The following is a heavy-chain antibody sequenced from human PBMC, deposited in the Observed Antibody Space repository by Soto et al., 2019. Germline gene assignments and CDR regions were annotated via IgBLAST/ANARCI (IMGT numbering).Heavy chain of an antibody. Sequence: EVQLVESGGGLVQPGGSLRLSCAASGFTFSTYKMNWVRQAPGKGLEWVSYISSSSSTIYYADSVKGRFTISRDNAKNSLYLQMNSLRDEATAVYYCARDAYDYDDTSGYYRHWGQGTLVTVSS. D-gene: IGHD3-22*01. J-gene: IGHJ4*02. CDR2: ISSSSSTI. CDR3: ARDAYDYDDTSGYYRH. V-gene: IGHV3-48*02. CDR1: GFTFSTYK.